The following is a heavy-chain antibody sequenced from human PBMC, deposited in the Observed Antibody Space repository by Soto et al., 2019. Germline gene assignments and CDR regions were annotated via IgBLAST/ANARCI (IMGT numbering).Heavy chain of an antibody. J-gene: IGHJ6*02. CDR1: GYTFTGYY. D-gene: IGHD3-10*01. V-gene: IGHV1-2*02. Sequence: GASVKVSCKASGYTFTGYYMHWVRQAPGQGLEWMGWINPNSGGTNYAQKFQGRVTMTRDTSISTAYMELSRLRSDDTAVYYCARPTMVRRDKTYYYYGMHVWGPGTTVTVYS. CDR3: ARPTMVRRDKTYYYYGMHV. CDR2: INPNSGGT.